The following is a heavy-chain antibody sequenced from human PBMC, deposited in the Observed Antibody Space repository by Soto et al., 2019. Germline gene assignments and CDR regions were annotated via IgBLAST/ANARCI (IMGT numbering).Heavy chain of an antibody. CDR2: IYYSGST. J-gene: IGHJ4*02. V-gene: IGHV4-30-4*01. CDR1: GGSISSGDYY. Sequence: QVQLQESGPGLVKPSQTLSLTCTVSGGSISSGDYYWSWIRQPPGKGLEWIGYIYYSGSTYYNPSLKSRVTISVDTSKNQFSLKLSSVTAADTAVYYCARGGHYYDSSGYSPLGYWGQGTLVTVSS. D-gene: IGHD3-22*01. CDR3: ARGGHYYDSSGYSPLGY.